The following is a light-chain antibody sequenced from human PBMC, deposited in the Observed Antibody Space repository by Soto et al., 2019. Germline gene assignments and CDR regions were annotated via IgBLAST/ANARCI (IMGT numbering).Light chain of an antibody. CDR3: QSYDSSMTAVA. V-gene: IGLV1-40*01. J-gene: IGLJ2*01. CDR2: DNA. Sequence: QPVLTQPPSVSGAPGQRVTISCTGSSSNIGAGYDVHWYRQLPGTAPKLLIYDNANRPSGVPDRFSGSKSDTSASLAITGLQAEDEADYYCQSYDSSMTAVAFGGGTKSPS. CDR1: SSNIGAGYD.